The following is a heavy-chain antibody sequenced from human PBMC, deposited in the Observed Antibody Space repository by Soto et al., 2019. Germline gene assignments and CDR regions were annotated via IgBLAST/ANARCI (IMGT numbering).Heavy chain of an antibody. CDR2: INHSGST. CDR1: GGSFSGYY. J-gene: IGHJ6*02. CDR3: ARGEAVYYGSGRCYYYGMDV. D-gene: IGHD3-10*01. Sequence: LSLTCAVYGGSFSGYYWSWIRQPPGKGLEWIGEINHSGSTNYNPSLKSRVTISVDTSKNQFSLKLSSVTAADTAVYCCARGEAVYYGSGRCYYYGMDVWGQGTTVTVSS. V-gene: IGHV4-34*01.